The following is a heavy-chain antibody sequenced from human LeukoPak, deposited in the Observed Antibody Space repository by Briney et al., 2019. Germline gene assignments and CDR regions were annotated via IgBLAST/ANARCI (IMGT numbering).Heavy chain of an antibody. CDR2: ISAYNGNT. CDR3: ARPPREGYCSGGSCDKNWFDP. J-gene: IGHJ5*02. Sequence: GASVKVSCKASGYTFTSYGISWVRQAPGQGLEWMGWISAYNGNTNYAQKLQGRVTMTTDTSTSTACMELRSLRSDDTAVYYCARPPREGYCSGGSCDKNWFDPWGQGTLVTVSS. V-gene: IGHV1-18*04. D-gene: IGHD2-15*01. CDR1: GYTFTSYG.